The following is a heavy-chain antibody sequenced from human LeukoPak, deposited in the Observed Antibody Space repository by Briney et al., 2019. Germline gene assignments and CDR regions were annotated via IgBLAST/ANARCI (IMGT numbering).Heavy chain of an antibody. CDR3: AKDDSSGPRELYYHGMDV. D-gene: IGHD3-22*01. CDR2: ISGSGGST. J-gene: IGHJ6*02. Sequence: PGGSLRLSCAASGFTFSSYAMSWVRQAPGKGPEWVSVISGSGGSTYYADSVKGRFTISRDNSKNTLHLQMNSLRAEDTAVYYCAKDDSSGPRELYYHGMDVWGQGTTVTVSS. V-gene: IGHV3-23*01. CDR1: GFTFSSYA.